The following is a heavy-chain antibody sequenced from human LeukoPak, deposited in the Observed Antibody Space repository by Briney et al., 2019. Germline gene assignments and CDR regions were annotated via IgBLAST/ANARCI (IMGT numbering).Heavy chain of an antibody. CDR1: GGSISSSNW. Sequence: SETLSLTCAVSGGSISSSNWWSWVRQPPGKGLEWIGEIYHSGSTNYNPSLKSRVTISVDKSKNQFSLKLSSVTAADTAVYYCARVRGNIRSPYYFDYWGQGTLVTVSS. CDR2: IYHSGST. J-gene: IGHJ4*02. D-gene: IGHD3-3*01. CDR3: ARVRGNIRSPYYFDY. V-gene: IGHV4-4*02.